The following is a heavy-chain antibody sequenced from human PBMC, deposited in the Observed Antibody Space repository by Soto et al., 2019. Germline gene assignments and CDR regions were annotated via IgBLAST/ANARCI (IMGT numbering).Heavy chain of an antibody. CDR2: IDPSDSYT. CDR1: GYSFTSYW. CDR3: AALSYCSSTSCPGEDYYYYGMDV. Sequence: GESLKISCKGSGYSFTSYWISWVRQMPGKGLEWMGRIDPSDSYTNYSPSFQGHVTISADKSISTAYLQWSSLKASDTAMYYCAALSYCSSTSCPGEDYYYYGMDVWGQGPTVTVSS. J-gene: IGHJ6*02. D-gene: IGHD2-2*01. V-gene: IGHV5-10-1*01.